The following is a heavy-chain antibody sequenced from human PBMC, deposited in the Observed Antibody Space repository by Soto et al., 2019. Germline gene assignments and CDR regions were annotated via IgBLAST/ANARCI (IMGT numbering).Heavy chain of an antibody. D-gene: IGHD3-22*01. J-gene: IGHJ4*02. Sequence: SETLSLTCAVSGGSISSGGYSWSWIRQPPGKGLEWIGYIYHSGSTYYNPSLKSRVTISVDRSKNQFSLKLSSVTAADTAVYYCARVGYYYDSSGYYTIDYWGQGTLVTVSS. CDR1: GGSISSGGYS. CDR2: IYHSGST. CDR3: ARVGYYYDSSGYYTIDY. V-gene: IGHV4-30-2*01.